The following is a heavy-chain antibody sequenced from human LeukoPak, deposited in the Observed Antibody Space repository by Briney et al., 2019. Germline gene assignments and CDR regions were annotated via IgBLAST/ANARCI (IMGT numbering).Heavy chain of an antibody. CDR3: AGTGTYYYYMDV. CDR2: IRYDGSNK. D-gene: IGHD6-13*01. Sequence: GGSLRLSCAASGFTFSDNYMTWVRQAPGKGLEWVAFIRYDGSNKYYADSVKGRFTISRDNSKNTLYLQMNSLRAEDTAVYMAAGTGTYYYYMDVWGKGTTVTISS. CDR1: GFTFSDNY. V-gene: IGHV3-30*02. J-gene: IGHJ6*03.